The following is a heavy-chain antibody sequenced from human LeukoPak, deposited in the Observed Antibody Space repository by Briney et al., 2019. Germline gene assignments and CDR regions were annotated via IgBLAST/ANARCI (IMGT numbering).Heavy chain of an antibody. CDR1: GFAFRSHA. CDR3: ARAGGYSYGYYYMDV. Sequence: GGSLRLSCTASGFAFRSHAMHWVRQAPGKGLEWVAFIRYDGSKKFYADSVKGRFTISRDNSKNTLYLQMNSLRAEDTAVYYCARAGGYSYGYYYMDVWGKGTTVTVSS. D-gene: IGHD5-18*01. V-gene: IGHV3-30*02. J-gene: IGHJ6*03. CDR2: IRYDGSKK.